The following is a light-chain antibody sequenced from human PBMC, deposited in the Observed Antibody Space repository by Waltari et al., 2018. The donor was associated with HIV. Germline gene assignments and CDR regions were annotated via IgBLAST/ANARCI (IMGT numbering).Light chain of an antibody. J-gene: IGKJ4*01. V-gene: IGKV4-1*01. CDR2: WAS. CDR3: QQYYGTPLT. CDR1: RTLLYNGDNKNY. Sequence: DIVVTQSPDSLAVSLGEKATIKCGSSRTLLYNGDNKNYLSWYQKKPGQPPKLLISWASVRESGVPDRFTGGGSGTDFTLNINNLQAEDVAVYYCQQYYGTPLTFGGGTKIEIK.